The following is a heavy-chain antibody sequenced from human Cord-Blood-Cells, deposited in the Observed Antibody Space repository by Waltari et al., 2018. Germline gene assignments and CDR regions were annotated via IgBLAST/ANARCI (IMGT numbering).Heavy chain of an antibody. D-gene: IGHD2-15*01. CDR1: GGSISSSNW. J-gene: IGHJ5*02. CDR2: IYHSGCT. Sequence: QVQLQESGPGLVKPSGTLSLTCAVSGGSISSSNWWSWVRQPPGKGLEWIGEIYHSGCTNDNPSRKSRVTISVDKAKNQFSLKLSSVTAADTAVYYCARVAGYCSGGSCYNWFDPWGQGTLVTVSS. CDR3: ARVAGYCSGGSCYNWFDP. V-gene: IGHV4-4*02.